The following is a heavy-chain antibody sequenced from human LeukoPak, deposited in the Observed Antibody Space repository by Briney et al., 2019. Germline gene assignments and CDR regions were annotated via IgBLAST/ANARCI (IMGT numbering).Heavy chain of an antibody. J-gene: IGHJ3*02. CDR2: IYYSGST. Sequence: SETLSLTCTVSGGSISSSSYYWGWIRQPPGKGLEWIGSIYYSGSTYYNPSLKSRVTISVDTSKNQFSLKLSSVTAADTAVYYCASHQILGPNAFDIWGQGTMVTVSS. CDR1: GGSISSSSYY. V-gene: IGHV4-39*07. CDR3: ASHQILGPNAFDI.